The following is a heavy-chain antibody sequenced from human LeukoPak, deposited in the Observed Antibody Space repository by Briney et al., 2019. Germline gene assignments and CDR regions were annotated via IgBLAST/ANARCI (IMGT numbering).Heavy chain of an antibody. CDR2: INPNSGGT. CDR3: ARGEFRTGAKGDYYYYMDV. J-gene: IGHJ6*03. CDR1: GYIFSVYY. D-gene: IGHD3/OR15-3a*01. V-gene: IGHV1-2*02. Sequence: GASVKVSCKASGYIFSVYYMHWVRQAPAPGHEWMGWINPNSGGTDYAQRLQGRVTMTRDTSISTAYMELIGLRSDDTAVYYCARGEFRTGAKGDYYYYMDVWGKGTTVTVSS.